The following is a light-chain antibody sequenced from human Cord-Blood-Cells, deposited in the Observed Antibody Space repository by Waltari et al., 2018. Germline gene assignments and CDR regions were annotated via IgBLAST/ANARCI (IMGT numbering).Light chain of an antibody. CDR2: DAS. CDR3: QQYDNLPIT. Sequence: DIQMTQSPSSLSASVGDRVTITRQASQDISNYLNWYQQKPRKAPKLLIYDASNLETGVPSRCRGSGSGTDFTFTISSLQPEDIATYYGQQYDNLPITFGQGTRLEMK. V-gene: IGKV1-33*01. CDR1: QDISNY. J-gene: IGKJ5*01.